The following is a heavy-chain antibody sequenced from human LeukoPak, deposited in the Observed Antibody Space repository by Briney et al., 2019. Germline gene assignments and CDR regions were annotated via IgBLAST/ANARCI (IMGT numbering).Heavy chain of an antibody. CDR1: GGSFSGYY. D-gene: IGHD3-22*01. J-gene: IGHJ3*02. Sequence: SETLSLTCAVYGGSFSGYYWSWIRQPPGKGLEWIGEINHSGSTNYNPSLKSRVTISVDTSKNQFSLKLSSVTAADTAVYYCAGEDYFDSSGYASWRFDIWGQGTMVTVSS. CDR3: AGEDYFDSSGYASWRFDI. CDR2: INHSGST. V-gene: IGHV4-34*01.